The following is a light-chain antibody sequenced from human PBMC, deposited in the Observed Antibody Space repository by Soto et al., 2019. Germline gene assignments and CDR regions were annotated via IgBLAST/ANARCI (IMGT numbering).Light chain of an antibody. CDR2: EDN. CDR1: SSNIGAGYD. Sequence: LTQPPSVSGAPGQRVTISCTGSSSNIGAGYDVHWYQQRPGSAPTTVIYEDNQRPSGVPDRFSGSIDISSNSASLTISGLKTEDEADYYCQSYDSTNWVFGGGTKLTVL. V-gene: IGLV6-57*02. CDR3: QSYDSTNWV. J-gene: IGLJ3*02.